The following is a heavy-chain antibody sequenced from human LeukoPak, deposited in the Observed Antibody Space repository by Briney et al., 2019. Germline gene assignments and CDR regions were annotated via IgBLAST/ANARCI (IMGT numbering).Heavy chain of an antibody. D-gene: IGHD6-13*01. CDR3: ARDRGAIAAAGRL. V-gene: IGHV3-7*01. CDR1: GFTFSSYW. CDR2: IKQDGSEK. J-gene: IGHJ4*02. Sequence: GRSLRLSCAASGFTFSSYWMSWVRQAPGKGLEWVANIKQDGSEKYYVDSVKGRFTISRDNAKNSLYLQMNSLRAEDTAVYYCARDRGAIAAAGRLWGQGTLVTVFS.